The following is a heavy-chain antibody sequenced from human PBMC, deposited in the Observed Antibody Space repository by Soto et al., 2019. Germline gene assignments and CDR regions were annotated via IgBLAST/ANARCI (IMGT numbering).Heavy chain of an antibody. CDR2: IYYSGST. V-gene: IGHV4-59*01. CDR1: GGSISSYY. D-gene: IGHD3-9*01. Sequence: SETLSLTCTVSGGSISSYYWSWIRQPPGKGLEWIGYIYYSGSTNYNPSLKSRVTISVDTSKDQFSLKLSSVTAADTAVYYCARERGDYDILTGYYPESYYGMDVWGQGTTVTVSS. J-gene: IGHJ6*02. CDR3: ARERGDYDILTGYYPESYYGMDV.